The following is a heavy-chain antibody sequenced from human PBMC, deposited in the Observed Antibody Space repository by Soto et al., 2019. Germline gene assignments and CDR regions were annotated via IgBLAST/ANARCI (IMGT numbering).Heavy chain of an antibody. CDR3: ARDQLDRLKPRETRYFAY. Sequence: HPGGYLRLSCAASGFTFSSYGMHWVRQAPGKGLEWVAVIWYDGSRKFYADSVKGRFTISRDNSNLYLQMNSLRADDTAVYYCARDQLDRLKPRETRYFAYWGQGAPVTLPS. V-gene: IGHV3-33*01. CDR2: IWYDGSRK. D-gene: IGHD3-3*01. J-gene: IGHJ4*02. CDR1: GFTFSSYG.